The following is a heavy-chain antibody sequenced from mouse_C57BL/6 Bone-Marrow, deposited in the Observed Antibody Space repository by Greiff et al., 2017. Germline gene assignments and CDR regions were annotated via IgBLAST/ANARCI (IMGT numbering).Heavy chain of an antibody. Sequence: VQLQQSGAELVRPGASVKLSCTASGFNIKDDYMHWVKQRPEQGLEWIGWIDPENGDTEYASKFQGKATITADTSSNTAYLQLSSLTSEDTAVYYCTTSRNYYGMGRGQGTTLTVSS. CDR3: TTSRNYYGMG. J-gene: IGHJ2*01. D-gene: IGHD1-1*01. V-gene: IGHV14-4*01. CDR2: IDPENGDT. CDR1: GFNIKDDY.